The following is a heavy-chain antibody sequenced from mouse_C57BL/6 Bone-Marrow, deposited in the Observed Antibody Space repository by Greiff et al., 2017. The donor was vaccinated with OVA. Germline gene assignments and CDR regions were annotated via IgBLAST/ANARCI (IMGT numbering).Heavy chain of an antibody. Sequence: EVQLMESGGGLVKPGGSLKLSCAASGFTFSDYGMHWVRQAPEKGLEWVAYISSGSSTIYYADTVKGRFTISRDNAKNTLFLQMTSLRSEDTAMYYCARTLPYAMDYWGQGTSVTVSS. J-gene: IGHJ4*01. V-gene: IGHV5-17*01. CDR3: ARTLPYAMDY. CDR2: ISSGSSTI. CDR1: GFTFSDYG.